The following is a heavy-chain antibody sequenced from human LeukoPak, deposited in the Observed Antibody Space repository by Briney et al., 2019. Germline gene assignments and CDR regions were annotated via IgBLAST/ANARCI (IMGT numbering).Heavy chain of an antibody. D-gene: IGHD5-24*01. J-gene: IGHJ4*02. CDR3: ARGRDGYNFLNRGEYYYFDY. CDR2: IYTSGST. V-gene: IGHV4-61*02. CDR1: GGSISSGSYY. Sequence: SETLSLTCTVSGGSISSGSYYWTWIRQPAGKGLEWIGRIYTSGSTNYNPSLKSRVTISVDTSKNQFSLRLNSVTAADTAVYYCARGRDGYNFLNRGEYYYFDYWGQGTLVTVSS.